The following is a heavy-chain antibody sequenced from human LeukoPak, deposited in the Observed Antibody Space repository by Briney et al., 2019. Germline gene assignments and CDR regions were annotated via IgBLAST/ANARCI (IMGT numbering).Heavy chain of an antibody. V-gene: IGHV4-39*01. J-gene: IGHJ4*02. D-gene: IGHD4-23*01. CDR3: ARFPDTSGGYFDY. CDR2: IYYSGST. Sequence: PSETLSLTCTVSGGSISSSRYYWGWIRQPPGKGLEWIGSIYYSGSTYYNPSLKSRVTISVDTSKNQFSLRLSSVTAADTAVYYCARFPDTSGGYFDYWGQGTLVTVSS. CDR1: GGSISSSRYY.